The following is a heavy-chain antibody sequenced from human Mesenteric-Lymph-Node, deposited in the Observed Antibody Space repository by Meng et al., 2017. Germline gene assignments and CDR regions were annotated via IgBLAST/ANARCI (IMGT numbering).Heavy chain of an antibody. CDR3: ATAAYISGWTAERDY. CDR2: ISSNGGST. CDR1: GFTFSSYA. J-gene: IGHJ4*02. Sequence: GESLKISCAASGFTFSSYAMHWVRQAPGKGLEYVSAISSNGGSTYYANSVKGRFTISRDNSKNTLYLQMGSLRAEDMAVYYCATAAYISGWTAERDYWGQGTLVTVSS. V-gene: IGHV3-64*01. D-gene: IGHD6-19*01.